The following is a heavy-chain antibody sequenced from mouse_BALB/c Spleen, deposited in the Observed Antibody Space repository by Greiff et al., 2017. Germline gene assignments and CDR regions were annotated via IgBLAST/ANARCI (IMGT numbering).Heavy chain of an antibody. J-gene: IGHJ2*01. D-gene: IGHD1-1*01. Sequence: VQLKESGPGLVKPSQSLSLTCSVTGYSITSGYYWNWIRQFPGNKLEWMGYISYDGSNNYNPSLKNRISITRDTSKNQFFLKLNSVTTEDTATYYCARDLGTTVVADYWGQGTTLTVSS. V-gene: IGHV3-6*02. CDR2: ISYDGSN. CDR1: GYSITSGYY. CDR3: ARDLGTTVVADY.